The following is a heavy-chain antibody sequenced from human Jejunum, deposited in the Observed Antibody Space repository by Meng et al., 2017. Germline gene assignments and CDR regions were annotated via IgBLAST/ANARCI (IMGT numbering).Heavy chain of an antibody. Sequence: VTLQESGPGLVRPSETLSLTCTVSGGFASSGSYYWTWVRQSPGKGLEWIGYNFDNGRTNYNPSLKSRVTMSVDTSRNQFSLKLSSVTAADTAVYYCARDNWGSIDYWGQGTLVTVSS. J-gene: IGHJ4*02. D-gene: IGHD7-27*01. CDR2: NFDNGRT. CDR3: ARDNWGSIDY. V-gene: IGHV4-61*01. CDR1: GGFASSGSYY.